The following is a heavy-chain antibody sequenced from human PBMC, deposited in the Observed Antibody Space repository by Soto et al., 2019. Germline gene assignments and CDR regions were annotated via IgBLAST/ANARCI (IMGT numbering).Heavy chain of an antibody. J-gene: IGHJ4*02. CDR2: THYTGST. CDR3: ARLVSSTVYFDY. D-gene: IGHD2-2*01. CDR1: GGSISSSSYT. V-gene: IGHV4-39*01. Sequence: SETLSLTCTMSGGSISSSSYTWGWVRQPPGKGREWIGNTHYTGSTYFNPSLKSRVTISVAMARNQFSLKLTSVTAADTAVYYCARLVSSTVYFDYWGQGTRVTVFS.